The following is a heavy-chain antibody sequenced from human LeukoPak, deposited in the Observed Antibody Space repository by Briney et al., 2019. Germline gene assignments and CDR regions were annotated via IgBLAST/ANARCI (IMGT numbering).Heavy chain of an antibody. Sequence: SETLSLTCTVSGGSISSYHWSWIRQPAGKGLEWIGRIYTSGSTNYNPSLKSRVTMSVDTSKNQFSLKLSSVTAADTAVYYCAREVVGYSYGNLFDYWGQGTLVTVSS. CDR1: GGSISSYH. V-gene: IGHV4-4*07. J-gene: IGHJ4*02. CDR3: AREVVGYSYGNLFDY. D-gene: IGHD5-18*01. CDR2: IYTSGST.